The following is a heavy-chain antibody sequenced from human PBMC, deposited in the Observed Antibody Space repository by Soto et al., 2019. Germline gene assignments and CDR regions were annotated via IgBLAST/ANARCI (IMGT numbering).Heavy chain of an antibody. CDR3: AREGDGYITN. CDR1: GGSISSGGYS. V-gene: IGHV4-30-2*01. J-gene: IGHJ4*02. Sequence: PSETLSLTCAVSGGSISSGGYSWSWIRQPPGKGLEWIGYIYHSGSTYYNPSLKSRVTISVDRSKNQFSLKLSSVTAEDTAVYYCAREGDGYITNWGQGTLVTVSS. CDR2: IYHSGST. D-gene: IGHD5-12*01.